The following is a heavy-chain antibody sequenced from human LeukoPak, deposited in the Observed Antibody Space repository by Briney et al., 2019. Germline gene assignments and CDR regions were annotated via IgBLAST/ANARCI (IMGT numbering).Heavy chain of an antibody. J-gene: IGHJ4*02. D-gene: IGHD6-6*01. Sequence: SETLSLTCTVSGVSSSTYYWSWIRQPAGKALEWIGRIHSSGSTDYNPSLESRVSMSVDTSKNQFPLKLRAVTAADTAVYYCAREGSMTARPFVSIDYWGQGTLVTVST. CDR1: GVSSSTYY. CDR2: IHSSGST. V-gene: IGHV4-4*07. CDR3: AREGSMTARPFVSIDY.